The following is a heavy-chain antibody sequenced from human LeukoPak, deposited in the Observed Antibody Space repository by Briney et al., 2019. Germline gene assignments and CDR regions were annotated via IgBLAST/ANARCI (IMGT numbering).Heavy chain of an antibody. V-gene: IGHV1-18*01. CDR3: VWSSMWDKRFYLDQ. CDR1: GYTFTSYG. CDR2: ISAFNGDT. Sequence: GASVKVSCKASGYTFTSYGITWVRQAPGQGLEWMGWISAFNGDTNYAQNFQGRVTMTTDTPTSTAYMDLSSLRTDDTAVYYCVWSSMWDKRFYLDQWGQGTLVTVSS. D-gene: IGHD6-13*01. J-gene: IGHJ4*02.